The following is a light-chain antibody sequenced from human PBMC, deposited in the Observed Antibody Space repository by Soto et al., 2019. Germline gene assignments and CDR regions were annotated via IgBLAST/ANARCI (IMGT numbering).Light chain of an antibody. Sequence: TVFPESPGTLTLSPGERGPLSCRASQSVSSSYLAWYQQKPGQAPRLLIYGASSRATGIPDRFSGSGSGTDFTLTISRLEPEDFAVYYCQQYVSSPFTFGPGTKVDIK. V-gene: IGKV3-20*01. CDR2: GAS. J-gene: IGKJ3*01. CDR3: QQYVSSPFT. CDR1: QSVSSSY.